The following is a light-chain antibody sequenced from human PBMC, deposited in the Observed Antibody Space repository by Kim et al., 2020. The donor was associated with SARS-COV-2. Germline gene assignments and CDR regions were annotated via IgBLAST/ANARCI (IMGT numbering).Light chain of an antibody. CDR1: HSISNY. V-gene: IGKV3-11*01. Sequence: EIVLTQSPATLSLSPGERATLSCRASHSISNYLAWYQQKPGQAPRLLIYDASNGATGIPARFSGSGSGTDFTLTISSLEPEDFAVYYCQQRSNWPPTFGQGTRLEIK. CDR3: QQRSNWPPT. J-gene: IGKJ5*01. CDR2: DAS.